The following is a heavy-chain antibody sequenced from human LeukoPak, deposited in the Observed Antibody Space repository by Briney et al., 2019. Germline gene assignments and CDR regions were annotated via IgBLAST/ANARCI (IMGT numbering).Heavy chain of an antibody. J-gene: IGHJ4*02. Sequence: GGSLRLSCAASGFTFSSYAMHWVRQAPGKGLEYVSAISSNGGSTYYANSVKGRFTISRDNSKNTLYLQMGSLRAEDMAVYYCARGRYYDSSGYYHFDYWGRGTLVTVSS. CDR1: GFTFSSYA. CDR2: ISSNGGST. D-gene: IGHD3-22*01. CDR3: ARGRYYDSSGYYHFDY. V-gene: IGHV3-64*01.